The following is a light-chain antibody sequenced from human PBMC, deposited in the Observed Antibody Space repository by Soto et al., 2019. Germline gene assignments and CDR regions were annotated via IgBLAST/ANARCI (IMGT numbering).Light chain of an antibody. Sequence: ETVLAQTTGTLSLSAGERTTLSCRASQTFRNLLAWYQQKPGQPPRLLIYGASTRATGIPARFSGSGSGTEFTLTICSLQSEDFAVYYCQQYNNWPPGTCGEGTKVDIK. J-gene: IGKJ1*01. CDR1: QTFRNL. CDR3: QQYNNWPPGT. CDR2: GAS. V-gene: IGKV3-15*01.